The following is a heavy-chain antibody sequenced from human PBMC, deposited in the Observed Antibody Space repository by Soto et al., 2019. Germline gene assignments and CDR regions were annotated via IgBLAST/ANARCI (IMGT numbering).Heavy chain of an antibody. J-gene: IGHJ4*02. CDR1: GFTFSSYA. CDR3: ARGGGAYYYSGLVY. V-gene: IGHV3-30-3*01. CDR2: ISYDGTNK. D-gene: IGHD3-22*01. Sequence: QVQLVESGGGVVQPGRSLRLSCAASGFTFSSYAMHWVRQAPGKGREWVAIISYDGTNKYHADSVKDRFTIARDNSKNTLYLQVNSLGPDDTSVYYCARGGGAYYYSGLVYWGQGTLVTVSS.